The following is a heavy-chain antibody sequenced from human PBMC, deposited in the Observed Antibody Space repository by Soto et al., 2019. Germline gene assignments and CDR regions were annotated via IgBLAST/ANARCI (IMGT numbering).Heavy chain of an antibody. J-gene: IGHJ4*02. CDR1: GYSFTTYW. V-gene: IGHV5-51*01. D-gene: IGHD3-10*01. Sequence: LGESLKISCKVSGYSFTTYWIGWVRQMPGKGLEWMGIIFPSDSDTRYSPSFQGQVTISADKSINTAYLQWSSLKASDTAMYYCARNPTFDYWGQGTQVTVSS. CDR3: ARNPTFDY. CDR2: IFPSDSDT.